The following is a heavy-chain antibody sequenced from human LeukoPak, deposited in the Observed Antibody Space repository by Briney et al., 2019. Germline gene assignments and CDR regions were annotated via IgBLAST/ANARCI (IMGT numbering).Heavy chain of an antibody. CDR1: GGSIGSYY. Sequence: PSETLSLTCTVSGGSIGSYYWTWIRQPPGKRLEWIGFVHHSGTTNYNPSLKSRVTISIDTSKNQFSLKLSSVTAADTAVYYCARGDPQWVVTDSWGQGTLVTVSS. V-gene: IGHV4-59*01. CDR3: ARGDPQWVVTDS. CDR2: VHHSGTT. J-gene: IGHJ4*02. D-gene: IGHD6-19*01.